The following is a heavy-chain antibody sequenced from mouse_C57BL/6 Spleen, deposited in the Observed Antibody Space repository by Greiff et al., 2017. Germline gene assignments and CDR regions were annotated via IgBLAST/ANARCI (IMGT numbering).Heavy chain of an antibody. J-gene: IGHJ2*01. D-gene: IGHD2-4*01. V-gene: IGHV1-80*01. Sequence: LQQSGASVKISCQASGYAFSSYWLNWVKQRLGKGLAWLGQIYPGDGDPNYNGKFKGKATLNADKYSSTAYLQRSSLTSDVSAVYFCSREGIYYDYDGAPDYGGQGTTLTVSS. CDR2: IYPGDGDP. CDR3: SREGIYYDYDGAPDY. CDR1: GYAFSSYW.